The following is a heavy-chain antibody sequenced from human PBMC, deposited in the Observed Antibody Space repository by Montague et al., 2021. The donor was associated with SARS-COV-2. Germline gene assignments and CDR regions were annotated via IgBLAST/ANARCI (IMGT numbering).Heavy chain of an antibody. CDR1: GGSISSGGYY. D-gene: IGHD2-2*01. CDR3: ARARVVVPTTRSWFDP. Sequence: TLSLTCTVSGGSISSGGYYWSWIRQHPGKGLEWIGYIYYSGSTYYNPSLKSRLTISVDTSKNRSSLKLSSVTAADTAMYYCARARVVVPTTRSWFDPWGQGTLVTVSS. V-gene: IGHV4-31*03. J-gene: IGHJ5*02. CDR2: IYYSGST.